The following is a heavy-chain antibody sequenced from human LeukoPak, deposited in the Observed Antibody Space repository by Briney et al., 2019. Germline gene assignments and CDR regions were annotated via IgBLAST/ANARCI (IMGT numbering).Heavy chain of an antibody. J-gene: IGHJ5*02. CDR1: GGSISSGDYY. Sequence: SQTLSLTCTVSGGSISSGDYYWSWIRQPPGKGLEWIGYIYYSGSTYYNPSLKSRVTISVDTPKNQFSLKLSSVTAADTAVYYCAREYYDFWSGLLDWFDPWGQGTLVTVSS. V-gene: IGHV4-30-4*08. CDR3: AREYYDFWSGLLDWFDP. D-gene: IGHD3-3*01. CDR2: IYYSGST.